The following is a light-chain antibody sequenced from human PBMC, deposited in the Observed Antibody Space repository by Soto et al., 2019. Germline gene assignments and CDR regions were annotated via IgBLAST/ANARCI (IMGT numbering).Light chain of an antibody. Sequence: QCVLTQPASVSGSPGQSITISCTGTSSDVGGYNYVSWYQQHPGKAPKVIIYDVSNRPSGVSNRFSGSKSGNTASLTISGLQAEDEADYYCSSYTSTTTLYVFGTGTKVTVL. J-gene: IGLJ1*01. CDR2: DVS. CDR1: SSDVGGYNY. V-gene: IGLV2-14*01. CDR3: SSYTSTTTLYV.